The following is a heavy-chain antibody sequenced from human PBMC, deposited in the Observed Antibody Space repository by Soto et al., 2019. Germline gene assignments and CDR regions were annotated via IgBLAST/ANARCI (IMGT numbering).Heavy chain of an antibody. J-gene: IGHJ4*02. CDR1: VGSISTYY. Sequence: SETLSLTCTVSVGSISTYYWSWIRQPPGKGLEWIGHIYYSGTTNYSPSLKSRLTISVDTSQNQFSLKLSSVTAADTAVYYCARQIAAAPYYFDYWGQGILVTVSS. CDR3: ARQIAAAPYYFDY. CDR2: IYYSGTT. V-gene: IGHV4-59*08. D-gene: IGHD6-13*01.